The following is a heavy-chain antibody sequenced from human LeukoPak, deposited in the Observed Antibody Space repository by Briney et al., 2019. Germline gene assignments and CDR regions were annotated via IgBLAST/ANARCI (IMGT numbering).Heavy chain of an antibody. D-gene: IGHD2-21*02. Sequence: GGALRLSGAASGFTFSSYAMHWVRQAPGEGLEYVSAISSNGGSTYYANSGKGRFTISRDNSKNTLYLQMGSLRAEDMAVYYCARGRGMTFDYWGQGTLVTVSS. CDR2: ISSNGGST. CDR1: GFTFSSYA. CDR3: ARGRGMTFDY. V-gene: IGHV3-64*01. J-gene: IGHJ4*02.